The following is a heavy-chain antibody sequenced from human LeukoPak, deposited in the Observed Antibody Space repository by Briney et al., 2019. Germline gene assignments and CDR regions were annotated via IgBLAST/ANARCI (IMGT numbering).Heavy chain of an antibody. Sequence: GGSLRLSCAASGFTFSSYAMSWVRQAPGKGLEWVSYISSGSSTIYYADSVKGRFTISRDNSKHTLYLQMNSLRAEDTAVYYCARDILTGSQSRFQHWGQGTLVTVSS. CDR3: ARDILTGSQSRFQH. V-gene: IGHV3-23*01. CDR1: GFTFSSYA. D-gene: IGHD3-9*01. CDR2: ISSGSSTI. J-gene: IGHJ1*01.